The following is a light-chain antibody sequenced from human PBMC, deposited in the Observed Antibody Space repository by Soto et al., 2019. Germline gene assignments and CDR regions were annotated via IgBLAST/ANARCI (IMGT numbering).Light chain of an antibody. Sequence: DIQMTQSPSTLSASVGDRVTITCRASQNINRWLAWYQQKPGKAPNLLIHKASTLEPGVPSRFSDSASGTEFLLIAGSLQADDFAGYFCLPYNVYPRTFGLGTKVEIK. J-gene: IGKJ4*02. V-gene: IGKV1-5*03. CDR1: QNINRW. CDR3: LPYNVYPRT. CDR2: KAS.